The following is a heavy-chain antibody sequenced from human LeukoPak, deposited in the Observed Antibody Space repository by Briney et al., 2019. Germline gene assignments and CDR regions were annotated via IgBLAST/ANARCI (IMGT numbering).Heavy chain of an antibody. Sequence: GGSLRLSCAAAGFTFSSYSMNWVRQAPGKGVEWGSSISSSSSYIYYADYVKGRFTISRENDKNSLYMQKNSLRAEDTAVYYCAGSGWYVYYFDYWGQGPLATVSS. D-gene: IGHD6-19*01. J-gene: IGHJ4*02. CDR2: ISSSSSYI. CDR1: GFTFSSYS. V-gene: IGHV3-21*01. CDR3: AGSGWYVYYFDY.